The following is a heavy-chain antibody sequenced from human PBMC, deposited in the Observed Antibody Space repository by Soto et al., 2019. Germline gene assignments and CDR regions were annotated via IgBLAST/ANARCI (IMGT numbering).Heavy chain of an antibody. CDR2: ISYDGSNK. J-gene: IGHJ5*02. CDR1: GFTFSSYA. V-gene: IGHV3-30-3*01. D-gene: IGHD3-22*01. CDR3: ARDRGIEGSDYDSSGYYHP. Sequence: QVQLVESGGGVVQPGRSLRLSCAASGFTFSSYAMHWVRQAPGKGLEWVAVISYDGSNKYYADSVKGRFTISRDNSKNTLYLQMNSLRAEDTAVYYCARDRGIEGSDYDSSGYYHPWGQGTLVTVSS.